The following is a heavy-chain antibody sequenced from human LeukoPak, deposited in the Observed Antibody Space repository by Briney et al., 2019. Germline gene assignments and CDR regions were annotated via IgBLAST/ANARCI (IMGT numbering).Heavy chain of an antibody. CDR2: ISDDNVNT. CDR1: GYIFINYG. CDR3: ASGDSGNYYHDY. Sequence: ASVKVSCKTSGYIFINYGITWVRQAPGQGLEWVGWISDDNVNTYYAQNLQGRVTLTTDTSTSTAYMELRSLRSDDTAVYYCASGDSGNYYHDYWGQGTLVTVSS. J-gene: IGHJ4*02. V-gene: IGHV1-18*01. D-gene: IGHD1-26*01.